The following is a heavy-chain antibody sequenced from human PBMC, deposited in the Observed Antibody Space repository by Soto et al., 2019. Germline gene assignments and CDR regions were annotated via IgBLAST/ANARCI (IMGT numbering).Heavy chain of an antibody. D-gene: IGHD4-4*01. J-gene: IGHJ4*02. V-gene: IGHV4-39*01. CDR3: ARHSNRNYGLYYFDY. CDR1: GGSIISSSYY. Sequence: SETLSLTCTVSGGSIISSSYYWVWIRQPPGKGLEWIGSIYYSGSTYYNPSLKSRVTISVDTSKNQFSLKVSSATAADTAVYYCARHSNRNYGLYYFDYWGLGALVTVSP. CDR2: IYYSGST.